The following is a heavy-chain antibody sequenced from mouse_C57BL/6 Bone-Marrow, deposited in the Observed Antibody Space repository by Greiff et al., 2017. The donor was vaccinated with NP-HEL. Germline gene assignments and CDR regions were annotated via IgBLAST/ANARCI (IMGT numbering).Heavy chain of an antibody. D-gene: IGHD2-4*01. V-gene: IGHV1-58*01. CDR3: ASYDYDDVFAY. J-gene: IGHJ3*01. CDR1: GYTFTSYG. Sequence: VQLQQSGAELVRPGSSVKMSCKTSGYTFTSYGINWVKQRPGQGLEWDGYNYIGSGYTEYNEKFKGKATLTSDTSSSTAYMQLSSLTSEDSAIYVCASYDYDDVFAYWGQGTLVTVSA. CDR2: NYIGSGYT.